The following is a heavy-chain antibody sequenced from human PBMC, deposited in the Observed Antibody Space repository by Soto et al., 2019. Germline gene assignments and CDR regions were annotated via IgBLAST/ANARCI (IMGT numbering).Heavy chain of an antibody. J-gene: IGHJ4*02. D-gene: IGHD6-19*01. Sequence: SLRLSCAASGFTFSSYEMNWVRQAPGKGLEWVSYISSSGSTIYYADSVKGRFTISRDNAKNSLYLQMNSLRAEDTAVYYCASFYSSGSWGLDYWGQGTLVTVSS. V-gene: IGHV3-48*03. CDR1: GFTFSSYE. CDR2: ISSSGSTI. CDR3: ASFYSSGSWGLDY.